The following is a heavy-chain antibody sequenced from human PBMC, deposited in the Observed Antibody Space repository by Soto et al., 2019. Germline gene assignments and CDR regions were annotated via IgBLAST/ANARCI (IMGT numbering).Heavy chain of an antibody. CDR3: ARDPGLTGEPGYFDY. CDR2: INPNSGGT. D-gene: IGHD7-27*01. V-gene: IGHV1-2*04. CDR1: GYTFTGYY. Sequence: ASVKVSCKASGYTFTGYYMHWVRQAPGQGLEWMGWINPNSGGTNYAQKFQGWVTMTRDTSISTAYMELSRLRSDDTAVYYCARDPGLTGEPGYFDYWGQGTLVTVSS. J-gene: IGHJ4*02.